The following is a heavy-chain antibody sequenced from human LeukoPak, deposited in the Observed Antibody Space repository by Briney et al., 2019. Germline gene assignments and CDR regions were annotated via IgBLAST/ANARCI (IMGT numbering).Heavy chain of an antibody. CDR3: ARAVGDCSSTSCYGNWFDP. Sequence: GGSLRLSCAASGFTFSNYSMNWVRQAPGKGLEWVSSISSSSSYIYYADSVKGRFTISRDNAKNSLYLQMNSLRAEDTAVYYCARAVGDCSSTSCYGNWFDPWGQGTLVTVS. CDR1: GFTFSNYS. D-gene: IGHD2-2*01. V-gene: IGHV3-21*01. J-gene: IGHJ5*02. CDR2: ISSSSSYI.